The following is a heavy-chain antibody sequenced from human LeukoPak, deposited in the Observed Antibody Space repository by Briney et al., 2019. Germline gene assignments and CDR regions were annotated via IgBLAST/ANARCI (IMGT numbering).Heavy chain of an antibody. CDR2: IYSGGST. CDR1: GFTVSSNY. Sequence: GGSLRLSCAASGFTVSSNYMSWVRQAPGKGLEWVSVIYSGGSTYYSDSVKGRFTISRDNSKNTLYLQMNSLRAADTAVYYCARNYDFWSGYYRGGAFDIWGQGTMVTVSS. D-gene: IGHD3-3*01. J-gene: IGHJ3*02. V-gene: IGHV3-53*01. CDR3: ARNYDFWSGYYRGGAFDI.